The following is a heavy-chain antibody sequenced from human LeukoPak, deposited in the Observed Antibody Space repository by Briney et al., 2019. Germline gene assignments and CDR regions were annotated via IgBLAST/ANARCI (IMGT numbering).Heavy chain of an antibody. J-gene: IGHJ4*02. CDR3: ARGLGYDFWSGWYFDY. CDR1: RYTFTGYY. CDR2: INPNSGGT. Sequence: ASVKVSCKASRYTFTGYYMHWVRQAPGQGLEWMGWINPNSGGTNYAQKFQGRVTMTRDTSISTAYMELSRLRSDDTAVYYCARGLGYDFWSGWYFDYWGQGTLVTVSS. V-gene: IGHV1-2*02. D-gene: IGHD3-3*01.